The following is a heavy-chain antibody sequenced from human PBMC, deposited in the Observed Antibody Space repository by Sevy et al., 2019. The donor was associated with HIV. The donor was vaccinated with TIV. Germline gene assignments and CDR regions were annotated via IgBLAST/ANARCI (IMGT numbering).Heavy chain of an antibody. CDR3: AKGPYSSSWSSYFDS. CDR1: GFTFDDYA. D-gene: IGHD6-13*01. J-gene: IGHJ4*02. V-gene: IGHV3-9*01. Sequence: SLKISCAASGFTFDDYAMHWVRQAPGKGLEWVSGISWNSGNIGYADSVKGRFTISRDNAKNSLYLQMNSLRGEDTALYYCAKGPYSSSWSSYFDSWGQGTLVTVSS. CDR2: ISWNSGNI.